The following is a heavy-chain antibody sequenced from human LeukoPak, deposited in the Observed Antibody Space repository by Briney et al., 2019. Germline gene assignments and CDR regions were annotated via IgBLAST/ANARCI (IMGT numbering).Heavy chain of an antibody. V-gene: IGHV1-18*01. D-gene: IGHD6-19*01. CDR1: GYTFTSYG. CDR3: AREGSGWYGHYFDY. CDR2: ISAYNGNT. J-gene: IGHJ4*02. Sequence: ASVKVSCKASGYTFTSYGISWVRQAPGQGLEWMGWISAYNGNTNYAQKLQGRVTMTTDTSTSPAYMELRSLRSDDTTVYYCAREGSGWYGHYFDYWGQGTLVTVSS.